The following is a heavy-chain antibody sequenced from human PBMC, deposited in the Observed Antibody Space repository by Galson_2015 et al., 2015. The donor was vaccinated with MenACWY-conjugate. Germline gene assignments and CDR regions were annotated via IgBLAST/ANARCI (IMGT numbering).Heavy chain of an antibody. CDR1: RFTFSTYN. V-gene: IGHV3-48*01. D-gene: IGHD3-10*01. CDR3: ARDHGEFGSNPDHYFDY. CDR2: ISSRSSTI. J-gene: IGHJ4*02. Sequence: SLRLSCAASRFTFSTYNMNWVRQAPGKGLEWVSHISSRSSTIYYADSVKGRFTISRDNAKNSLYLQMNSLRAEDTAVYYCARDHGEFGSNPDHYFDYWGQGTLVSVSS.